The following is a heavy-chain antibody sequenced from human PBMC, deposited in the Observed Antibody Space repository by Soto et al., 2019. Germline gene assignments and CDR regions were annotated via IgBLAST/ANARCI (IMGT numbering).Heavy chain of an antibody. D-gene: IGHD6-19*01. J-gene: IGHJ4*02. Sequence: PSQTLSLTCAISVDSVSSNSAAWNWIRQCPSRGLEWLGRTYYRPKWYNDYAVSVKSRITISPDTSKNQFSLQLNSVTPEDTAVYYCGREGIRVRAVAGRNYFNYWGQGTLVTVSS. CDR1: VDSVSSNSAA. CDR2: TYYRPKWYN. CDR3: GREGIRVRAVAGRNYFNY. V-gene: IGHV6-1*01.